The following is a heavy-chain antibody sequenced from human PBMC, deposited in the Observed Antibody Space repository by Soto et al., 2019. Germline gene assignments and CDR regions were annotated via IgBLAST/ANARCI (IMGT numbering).Heavy chain of an antibody. CDR1: GYIFTSYG. CDR2: ISAYNGNT. J-gene: IGHJ4*02. D-gene: IGHD6-13*01. V-gene: IGHV1-18*01. CDR3: ARDSSAAGDRPFDY. Sequence: QVQLVQSGAEVKKPGASVKVSCKASGYIFTSYGISWVRQAPGQVLEWMGWISAYNGNTDYAQKLQDRVTMTTDTSTSTAYMELSRLRYDETAVYYCARDSSAAGDRPFDYWGQGTLVTVSS.